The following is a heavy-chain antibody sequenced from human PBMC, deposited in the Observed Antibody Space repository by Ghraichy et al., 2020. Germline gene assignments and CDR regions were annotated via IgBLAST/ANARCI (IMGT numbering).Heavy chain of an antibody. J-gene: IGHJ4*02. V-gene: IGHV1-69*06. CDR2: IIPIFGTA. CDR1: GGTFSSYA. CDR3: ALEGEWPVPIYYFDY. D-gene: IGHD3-10*01. Sequence: SVKVSCKASGGTFSSYAISWVRQAPGQGLEWMGGIIPIFGTANYAQKFQGRVTITADKSTSTAYMELSSLRSEDTAVYYCALEGEWPVPIYYFDYWGQGTLVTVSS.